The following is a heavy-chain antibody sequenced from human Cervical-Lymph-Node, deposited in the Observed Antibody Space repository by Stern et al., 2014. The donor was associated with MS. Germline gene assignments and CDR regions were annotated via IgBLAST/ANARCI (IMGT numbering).Heavy chain of an antibody. J-gene: IGHJ4*02. CDR2: ITWNSVSV. D-gene: IGHD3-3*01. Sequence: VQLVESGGGLVQPGRSLRLSCAASGFTFDDYAMHWVRQAPGKGLEWVSGITWNSVSVGYADSVKGRLAISRYNAKNSLYLQMNSLRGDDTALYYCAKGSGGSGYYPVALDYWGQGTLVTVSS. V-gene: IGHV3-9*01. CDR1: GFTFDDYA. CDR3: AKGSGGSGYYPVALDY.